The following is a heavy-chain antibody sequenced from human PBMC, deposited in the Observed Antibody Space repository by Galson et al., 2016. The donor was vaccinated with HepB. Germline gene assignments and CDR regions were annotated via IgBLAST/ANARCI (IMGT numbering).Heavy chain of an antibody. V-gene: IGHV3-21*06. CDR3: ARWSRGTGSSLDF. CDR1: GFNLSTFT. D-gene: IGHD3-10*01. Sequence: LRLSCAASGFNLSTFTVNWVRQVPGKGLEWVSSISSSSLYIYYADSLRGRFTVSRDNSKNSLFLQMNSLGAEDTAIYYCARWSRGTGSSLDFWGQGTLVTVSS. J-gene: IGHJ4*02. CDR2: ISSSSLYI.